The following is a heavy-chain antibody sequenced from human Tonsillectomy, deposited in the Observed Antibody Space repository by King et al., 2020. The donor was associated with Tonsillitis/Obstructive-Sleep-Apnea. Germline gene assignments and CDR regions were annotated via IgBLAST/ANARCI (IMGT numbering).Heavy chain of an antibody. J-gene: IGHJ6*04. Sequence: QVQLVESGAEVKKPGASVKVSCKASGYTFTDYYMHWVRQAPGQGLEWMGRIALNDGDTAYEEKFQGRVTMTRDTSTSTAYMELSGLRSDDTAEYYCTRDFWSGYLRGYYLDGWGKGTPVTVSS. V-gene: IGHV1-2*06. CDR1: GYTFTDYY. D-gene: IGHD3-3*01. CDR3: TRDFWSGYLRGYYLDG. CDR2: IALNDGDT.